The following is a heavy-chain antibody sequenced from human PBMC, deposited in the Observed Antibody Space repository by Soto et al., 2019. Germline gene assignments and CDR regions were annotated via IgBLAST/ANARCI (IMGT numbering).Heavy chain of an antibody. CDR2: ITGSGAGS. D-gene: IGHD6-13*01. J-gene: IGHJ5*02. Sequence: EVQLLESGGGWLQPGGSLRLSCAASGFTFSSYAMNWVRQAPGKGLEWVSGITGSGAGSYYSDSVKGRFTIARDNSKNTMYLQMNGLRAEETAVYYCAKAYSNSWPNDWFDPWGQGTLVIVSS. CDR3: AKAYSNSWPNDWFDP. CDR1: GFTFSSYA. V-gene: IGHV3-23*01.